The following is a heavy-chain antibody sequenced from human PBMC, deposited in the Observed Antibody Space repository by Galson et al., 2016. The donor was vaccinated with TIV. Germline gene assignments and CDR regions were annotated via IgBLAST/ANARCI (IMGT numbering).Heavy chain of an antibody. CDR2: IIPVLGMT. CDR3: ARGDTGRHYEAYFDS. CDR1: GGTFSTYT. J-gene: IGHJ4*02. Sequence: SCKASGGTFSTYTINWVRQAPGQGLQWLGRIIPVLGMTNYAQRLQGRVTITADRSTSTAYMELSSLRSDDTAVYYCARGDTGRHYEAYFDSWDQGTVVTVSS. V-gene: IGHV1-69*02. D-gene: IGHD3-3*01.